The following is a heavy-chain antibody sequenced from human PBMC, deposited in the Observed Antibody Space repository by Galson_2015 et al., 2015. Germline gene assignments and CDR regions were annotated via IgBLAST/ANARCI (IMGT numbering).Heavy chain of an antibody. CDR3: ARGLPSDWNAIGAYRF. Sequence: SLRLSCAGSGFIFSSYSIHWVRQAPGKGLEWVSGFSTTTTFYHADSVKGRFTISRDNAKKSIYLHLNSLRVEDTAVYFCARGLPSDWNAIGAYRFSGQGAMVTVSA. D-gene: IGHD1-1*01. CDR1: GFIFSSYS. V-gene: IGHV3-48*01. CDR2: FSTTTTF. J-gene: IGHJ3*01.